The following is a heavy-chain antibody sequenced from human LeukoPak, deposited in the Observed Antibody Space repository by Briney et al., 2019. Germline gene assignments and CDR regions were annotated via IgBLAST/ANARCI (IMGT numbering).Heavy chain of an antibody. J-gene: IGHJ4*02. CDR3: ARGGYTYGYGY. Sequence: SETLSLTCAVYGGSFSDYYWSWIRQPPGKGLEWIGEINHSGGTNYNPSLKSRVTMSVDTSKNQFSLKLSSVTAADTAVYYCARGGYTYGYGYWGQGTLVTVSS. CDR1: GGSFSDYY. V-gene: IGHV4-34*01. CDR2: INHSGGT. D-gene: IGHD5-18*01.